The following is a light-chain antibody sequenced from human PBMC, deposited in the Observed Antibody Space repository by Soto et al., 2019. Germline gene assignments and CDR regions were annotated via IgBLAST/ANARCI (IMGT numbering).Light chain of an antibody. CDR1: SSNIGANYD. V-gene: IGLV1-40*01. J-gene: IGLJ1*01. CDR3: QSYDSTLXARXX. Sequence: QAVVTQPPSVSGAPGQRVTISCTGSSSNIGANYDVHWYQQRPGTAPKLLIFANSNRPSGVPDRFSGSKSGTSASLVITGXXXXDEGDYYCQSYDSTLXARXXFGTGX. CDR2: ANS.